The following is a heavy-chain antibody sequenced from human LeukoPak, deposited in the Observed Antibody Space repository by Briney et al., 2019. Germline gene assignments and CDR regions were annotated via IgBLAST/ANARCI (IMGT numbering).Heavy chain of an antibody. CDR1: GYTFTGYY. CDR2: INPNSGGT. V-gene: IGHV1-2*02. D-gene: IGHD2-15*01. Sequence: ASVKVSCKASGYTFTGYYMHWVRQAPGQGLEWMGWINPNSGGTNYAQKFQGRVTMTRDTSISTAYMELSRLRSDDTAVYYGARELPGYCSGGSCYYFDYWGQGTLVTVSS. CDR3: ARELPGYCSGGSCYYFDY. J-gene: IGHJ4*02.